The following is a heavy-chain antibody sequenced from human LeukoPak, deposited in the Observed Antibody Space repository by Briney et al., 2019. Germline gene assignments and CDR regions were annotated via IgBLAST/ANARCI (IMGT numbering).Heavy chain of an antibody. CDR1: GLSFSSYW. CDR3: ARGRPLLYSSGWSSDY. J-gene: IGHJ4*02. Sequence: PGGSLRLSCVGSGLSFSSYWMSWFRQAPGKGLEWVANIKQDGSEKYHVDSVKGRFTVSRDNAKNSLCLQANSLRVEDTAVYYCARGRPLLYSSGWSSDYWGQGALVTVS. CDR2: IKQDGSEK. D-gene: IGHD6-19*01. V-gene: IGHV3-7*01.